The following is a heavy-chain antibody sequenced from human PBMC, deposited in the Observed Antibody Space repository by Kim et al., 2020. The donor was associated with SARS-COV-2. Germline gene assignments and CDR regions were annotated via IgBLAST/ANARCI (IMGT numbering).Heavy chain of an antibody. V-gene: IGHV3-11*01. J-gene: IGHJ5*02. CDR3: ASGGALTAFNYH. CDR2: ITSGGATI. Sequence: GGSLRLSCAASGFIFADYYMTWIRQAPGKGLEWVSYITSGGATIYYADSVKDRFTISRDNTNNLLYLHMTSLRPEDTAVYYCASGGALTAFNYHCGQGA. CDR1: GFIFADYY. D-gene: IGHD2-21*02.